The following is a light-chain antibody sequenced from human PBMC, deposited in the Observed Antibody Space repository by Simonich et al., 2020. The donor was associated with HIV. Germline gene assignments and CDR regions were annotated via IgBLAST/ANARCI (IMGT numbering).Light chain of an antibody. Sequence: DIVMTQSPDSLAVSLGERATINCKSSQSVLYRSNNKNYLAWYQQQPGQPPKLLFYWESTRESGVPDRFSGSGSGTDFTLTISSLQAEDVAIYYCQQYNNWPRTFGQGTKVEIK. CDR3: QQYNNWPRT. V-gene: IGKV4-1*01. CDR2: WES. J-gene: IGKJ1*01. CDR1: QSVLYRSNNKNY.